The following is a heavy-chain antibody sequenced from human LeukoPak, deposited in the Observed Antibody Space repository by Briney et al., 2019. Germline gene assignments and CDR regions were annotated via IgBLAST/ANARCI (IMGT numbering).Heavy chain of an antibody. CDR1: GGTFSSYA. CDR3: ANSLNYYGSGSLVY. Sequence: SVKVSCKASGGTFSSYAISWVRQAPGQGLEWMGGIIPISGTENSAQKFQGRVTITADKSTSTAYMELSSLRSEDTAVYYCANSLNYYGSGSLVYWGQGTLVTVSS. D-gene: IGHD3-10*01. J-gene: IGHJ4*02. V-gene: IGHV1-69*06. CDR2: IIPISGTE.